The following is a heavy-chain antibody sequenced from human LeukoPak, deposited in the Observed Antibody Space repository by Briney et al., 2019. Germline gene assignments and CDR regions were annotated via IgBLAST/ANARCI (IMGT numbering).Heavy chain of an antibody. CDR1: GYTFTSCA. D-gene: IGHD3-22*01. CDR2: SNAGNGNT. CDR3: ARDQGDLGYYASSGYPDY. V-gene: IGHV1-3*01. Sequence: GASVKVSCKGSGYTFTSCAMHWVRQAPGQRLEGVGWSNAGNGNTKYTQKLQRRVTITRHPSASTAYMELSSLRSEGTALYYCARDQGDLGYYASSGYPDYWGQGTLVTASS. J-gene: IGHJ4*02.